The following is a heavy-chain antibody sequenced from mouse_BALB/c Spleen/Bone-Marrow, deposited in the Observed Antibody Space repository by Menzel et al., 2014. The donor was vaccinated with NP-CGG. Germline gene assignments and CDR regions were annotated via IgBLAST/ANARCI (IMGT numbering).Heavy chain of an antibody. J-gene: IGHJ2*01. D-gene: IGHD1-1*01. CDR2: INPTGGYT. Sequence: QVQLQQSAAELARPGASVKMSCKASGYTFTSNTIQWVKQRPGQGLEWIGYINPTGGYTDYNQKFKDKTTLTADKSSSTAYMQLNSLTSEDSAVYYCAREATYYAYFDYWGQGTILTVSS. CDR3: AREATYYAYFDY. V-gene: IGHV1-4*02. CDR1: GYTFTSNT.